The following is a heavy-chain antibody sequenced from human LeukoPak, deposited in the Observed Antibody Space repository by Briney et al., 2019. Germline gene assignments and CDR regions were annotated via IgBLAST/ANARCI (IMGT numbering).Heavy chain of an antibody. D-gene: IGHD1-26*01. CDR1: GYTFTGYY. V-gene: IGHV1-2*02. CDR3: ARDRSSGSYLYYFDY. J-gene: IGHJ4*02. Sequence: GASVKVSCKASGYTFTGYYMHWVRQAPGQGPEWMGWINPNSGGTNYAQKFQGRVTMTRDTSISTAYMELSRLRSDDTAVYYCARDRSSGSYLYYFDYWGQGTLVTVSS. CDR2: INPNSGGT.